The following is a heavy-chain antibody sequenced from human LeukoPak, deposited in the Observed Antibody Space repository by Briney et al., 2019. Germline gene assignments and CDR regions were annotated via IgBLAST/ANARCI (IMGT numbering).Heavy chain of an antibody. CDR2: INPNSGGT. Sequence: ASVKVSCKASGYTFTGYYMHWVRQAPGQGLEWMGWINPNSGGTNYAQKFQGRVTMTRDTSISTAYMELSRLRSDDTAVYYCARVPYCSSTSCYTTYYYYYMDVWGKGTTVTVSS. D-gene: IGHD2-2*02. CDR1: GYTFTGYY. J-gene: IGHJ6*03. CDR3: ARVPYCSSTSCYTTYYYYYMDV. V-gene: IGHV1-2*02.